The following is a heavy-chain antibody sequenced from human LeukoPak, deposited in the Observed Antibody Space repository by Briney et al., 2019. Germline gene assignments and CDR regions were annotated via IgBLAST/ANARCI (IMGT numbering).Heavy chain of an antibody. CDR3: AKGSKVGATNTGYFDY. J-gene: IGHJ4*02. V-gene: IGHV3-30*18. D-gene: IGHD1-26*01. Sequence: GGSLRLSCAASGFTFSSYGMRWVRQAPGKGLEWVAVISYDGSNKYSADSVKGRFTISRDNSKNTLYLQMNSLRAEDTAVYYCAKGSKVGATNTGYFDYWGQGTLVTVSS. CDR2: ISYDGSNK. CDR1: GFTFSSYG.